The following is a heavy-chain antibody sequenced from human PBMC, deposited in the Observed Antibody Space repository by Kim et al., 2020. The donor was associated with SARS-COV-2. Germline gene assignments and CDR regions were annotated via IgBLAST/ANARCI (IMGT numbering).Heavy chain of an antibody. D-gene: IGHD3-22*01. Sequence: TPSFQGHVTISTDKSLDTAYLQWSSLKASDTAMYYCARRSGDTSGYYRHWGQGTLVTVSS. J-gene: IGHJ4*02. V-gene: IGHV5-10-1*01. CDR3: ARRSGDTSGYYRH.